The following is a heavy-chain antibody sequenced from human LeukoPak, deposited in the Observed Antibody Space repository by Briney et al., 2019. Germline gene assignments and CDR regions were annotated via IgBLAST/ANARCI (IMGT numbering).Heavy chain of an antibody. J-gene: IGHJ4*02. CDR1: GYSFTGYF. V-gene: IGHV1-2*02. Sequence: ASVKVSCTASGYSFTGYFIHWVRQAPAQGREGMGCIDPNSGDTKYAQKFQGRVSMPRDTSTRTAYMELSRLRSDDTAVYFCARSGSTGYSLDYWGQGTLVTVSS. D-gene: IGHD3-22*01. CDR3: ARSGSTGYSLDY. CDR2: IDPNSGDT.